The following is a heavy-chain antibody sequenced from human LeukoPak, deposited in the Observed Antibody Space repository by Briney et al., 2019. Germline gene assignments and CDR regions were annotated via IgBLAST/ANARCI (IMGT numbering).Heavy chain of an antibody. D-gene: IGHD2-2*02. J-gene: IGHJ5*02. CDR1: GGSISNYY. CDR3: ARERIVVVPAAIPYNWFDP. Sequence: PSETLSLTCTVSGGSISNYYWNWIRQPPGKGLEWIGYIYYSGSTNYNPSLKSRVTISVDTSKNQFSLKLSSVTAADTAVYYCARERIVVVPAAIPYNWFDPWGQGTLVTVSS. CDR2: IYYSGST. V-gene: IGHV4-59*01.